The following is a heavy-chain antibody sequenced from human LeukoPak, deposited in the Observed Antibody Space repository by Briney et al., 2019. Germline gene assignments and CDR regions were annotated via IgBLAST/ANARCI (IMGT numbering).Heavy chain of an antibody. D-gene: IGHD3-22*01. CDR3: ARAAYYYDSSGYSAHPYYFDY. Sequence: PETLSLTCAVSGGSISSSNWWSWVRQPPGKGLEWIGEIYHSGSTNYNPSLKSRVTISVDKSKNQFSLKLSSVTAADTAVYYCARAAYYYDSSGYSAHPYYFDYWGQGTLVTVSS. CDR2: IYHSGST. J-gene: IGHJ4*02. V-gene: IGHV4-4*03. CDR1: GGSISSSNW.